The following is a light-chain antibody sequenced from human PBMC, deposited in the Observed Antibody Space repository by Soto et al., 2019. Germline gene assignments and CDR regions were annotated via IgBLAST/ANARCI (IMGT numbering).Light chain of an antibody. CDR2: DVN. V-gene: IGLV2-11*01. J-gene: IGLJ3*02. Sequence: QSALTQPRSVSASPGQSVTISCTGTNSDVGGYNYVSWYQQYPGKAPKVMIYDVNKRPSGVPDRFSGSKSGNTASLTISWLQAEDEADYYCCSYAHTSRVFGGGTQLTVL. CDR1: NSDVGGYNY. CDR3: CSYAHTSRV.